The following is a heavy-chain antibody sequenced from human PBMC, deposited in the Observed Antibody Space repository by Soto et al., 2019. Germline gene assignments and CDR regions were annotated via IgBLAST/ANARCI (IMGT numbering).Heavy chain of an antibody. CDR2: ISWNSGSI. Sequence: GGSLRLSCAASGFTFDDYAMHWVRQAPGKGLEWVSGISWNSGSIGYADSVKGRFTISRDNAKNSLYLQMNSLRAEDTALYYCAKDSLASYDAFDIWGQGTMVTVSS. CDR1: GFTFDDYA. V-gene: IGHV3-9*01. CDR3: AKDSLASYDAFDI. D-gene: IGHD3-10*01. J-gene: IGHJ3*02.